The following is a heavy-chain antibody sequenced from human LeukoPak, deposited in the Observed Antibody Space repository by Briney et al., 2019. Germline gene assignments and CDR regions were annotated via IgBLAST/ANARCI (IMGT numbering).Heavy chain of an antibody. V-gene: IGHV4-59*12. J-gene: IGHJ6*03. CDR2: IYNSGST. Sequence: SETLSLTCTVSGGSLSSYSWSWIRQPPGKGLEWIGYIYNSGSTNYNPSLKSRVTISVDTSKNQFSLKLSSVTAADTAVYYCATCSGGSCYSRIDYYYMDVWGKGTTVTVSS. CDR1: GGSLSSYS. D-gene: IGHD2-15*01. CDR3: ATCSGGSCYSRIDYYYMDV.